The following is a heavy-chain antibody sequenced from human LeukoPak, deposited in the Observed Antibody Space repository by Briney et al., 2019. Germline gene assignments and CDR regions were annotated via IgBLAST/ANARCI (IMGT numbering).Heavy chain of an antibody. CDR2: ISGSGGST. J-gene: IGHJ4*02. CDR3: AKENNRLWFGEPMGY. D-gene: IGHD3-10*01. Sequence: PGGSLRLSCAASGFTFSSYAMSWVRQAPGKGLEWVSAISGSGGSTYYADSVKGRFTIPRDNSKITLYLQMNSLRAEDTAVYYCAKENNRLWFGEPMGYWGQGTLVTVSS. V-gene: IGHV3-23*01. CDR1: GFTFSSYA.